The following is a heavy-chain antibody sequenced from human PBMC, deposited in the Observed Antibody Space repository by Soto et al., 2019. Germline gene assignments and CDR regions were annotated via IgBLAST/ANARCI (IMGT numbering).Heavy chain of an antibody. CDR2: IHYSGSV. V-gene: IGHV4-30-4*01. J-gene: IGHJ6*02. Sequence: QVQLQESGPGLVRPSQTLSLTCSVSGGSINTDHYHWTWIRQPPGKGLEWIGYIHYSGSVYYNPSLQSRLSTSIDTSKNMFSLKLSSMTAADTAVYFCVREDDGGDRDYYGLDVWGQGTTVIVS. CDR3: VREDDGGDRDYYGLDV. D-gene: IGHD2-21*02. CDR1: GGSINTDHYH.